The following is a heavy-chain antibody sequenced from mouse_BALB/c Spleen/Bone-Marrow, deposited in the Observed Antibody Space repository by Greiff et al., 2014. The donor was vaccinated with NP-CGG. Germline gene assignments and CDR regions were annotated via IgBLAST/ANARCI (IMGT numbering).Heavy chain of an antibody. J-gene: IGHJ3*01. CDR2: ISNGGGST. CDR3: ARRYDYGYGPFAY. Sequence: LQQSGGGLVQPGGSLKLSCAASGFTFSSYTMSWVRQTPEKRLEWDAYISNGGGSTYYPDTVKGRFTISRDIAKNTLYLQMSSLKSEDTAMYYCARRYDYGYGPFAYWGQGTLVTVSA. D-gene: IGHD1-2*01. V-gene: IGHV5-12-2*01. CDR1: GFTFSSYT.